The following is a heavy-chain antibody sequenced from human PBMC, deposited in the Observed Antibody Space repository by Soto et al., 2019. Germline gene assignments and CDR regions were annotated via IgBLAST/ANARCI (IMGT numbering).Heavy chain of an antibody. CDR3: VRGDRWAFDI. J-gene: IGHJ3*02. CDR2: IRVGSGSI. D-gene: IGHD3-22*01. Sequence: ELQLVESGGGLVQPGGSLRVSCAASGFIFRSYAFNWIRQAPGKGLEWVSYIRVGSGSIFSAASVKGRFTISRDDGKKSRYLQMNTLRGEDTAVYYCVRGDRWAFDIWGQGTMVTVSS. V-gene: IGHV3-48*01. CDR1: GFIFRSYA.